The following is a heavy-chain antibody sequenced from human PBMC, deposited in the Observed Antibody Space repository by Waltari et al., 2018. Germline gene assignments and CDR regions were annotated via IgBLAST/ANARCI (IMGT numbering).Heavy chain of an antibody. D-gene: IGHD3-16*02. J-gene: IGHJ3*02. Sequence: QVQLVQSGAEVKKPGASVKVSCKASGYTFTSYGISWVRQAPGQGLEWMGWISAYNGNTNYAQKLQGRVTMTTDTSTSTAYMELRSLRSDDTAVYYCALDSGHYYDYIWGSYRYGAFDIWGQGTMVTVSS. CDR2: ISAYNGNT. CDR3: ALDSGHYYDYIWGSYRYGAFDI. CDR1: GYTFTSYG. V-gene: IGHV1-18*01.